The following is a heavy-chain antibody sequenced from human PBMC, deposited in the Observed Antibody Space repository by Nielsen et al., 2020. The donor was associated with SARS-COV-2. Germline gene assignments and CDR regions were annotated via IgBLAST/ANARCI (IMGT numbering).Heavy chain of an antibody. D-gene: IGHD6-6*01. V-gene: IGHV1-3*01. Sequence: ASVKVSCKASGYTFTGYYMHWVRQAPGQRLEWMGWINAGNGNTKYSQKFQGRVTITRDTSASTAYMELSSLRSEDTAVYYCARGEEYSSSSGFDYWGQGTLVTVSS. CDR1: GYTFTGYY. CDR2: INAGNGNT. CDR3: ARGEEYSSSSGFDY. J-gene: IGHJ4*02.